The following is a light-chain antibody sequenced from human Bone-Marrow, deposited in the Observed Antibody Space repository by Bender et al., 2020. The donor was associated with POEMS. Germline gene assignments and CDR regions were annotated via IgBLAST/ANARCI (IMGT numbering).Light chain of an antibody. CDR3: QSNDSSLSGYV. J-gene: IGLJ1*01. CDR1: SSNIGAGYD. V-gene: IGLV1-40*01. CDR2: AKT. Sequence: QPVLTQPPSVSGAPGQRVTISCTGSSSNIGAGYDVHWYQHDPGTAPKLLIYAKTNRPAGGPDRFSGSKYGTSASLAITGLQAEDEADYYCQSNDSSLSGYVFGTGTKVTVL.